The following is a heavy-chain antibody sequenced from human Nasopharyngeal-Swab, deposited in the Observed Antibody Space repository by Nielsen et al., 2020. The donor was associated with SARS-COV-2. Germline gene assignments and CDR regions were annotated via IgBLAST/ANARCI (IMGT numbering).Heavy chain of an antibody. J-gene: IGHJ6*02. CDR3: ARGYSSSYFSYYYYGLDV. CDR2: IYYSGST. V-gene: IGHV4-59*13. D-gene: IGHD6-6*01. Sequence: PGKGLEWIGYIYYSGSTNYNPSLKSRVTISVDTSKNQISLKLSSVTAADTAVYYCARGYSSSYFSYYYYGLDVWGQGTTVTVSS.